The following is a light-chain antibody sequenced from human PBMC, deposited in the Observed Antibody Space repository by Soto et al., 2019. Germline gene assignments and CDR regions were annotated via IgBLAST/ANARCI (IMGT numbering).Light chain of an antibody. CDR2: DVS. CDR1: SSDVGGYSY. CDR3: SSYTSSSTPHV. V-gene: IGLV2-14*01. J-gene: IGLJ1*01. Sequence: QSVRTQPASVSGSPGQSITISCTGTSSDVGGYSYVSWYQQHPGKAPKLMIYDVSNRPSGVSNRFSGSKSGNTASLTISGLQAEDEADYYCSSYTSSSTPHVFGTGTKVTVL.